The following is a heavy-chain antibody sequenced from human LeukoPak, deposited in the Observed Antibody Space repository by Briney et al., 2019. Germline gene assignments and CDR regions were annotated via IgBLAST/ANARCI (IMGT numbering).Heavy chain of an antibody. D-gene: IGHD4-23*01. CDR1: GFTFSNSG. CDR3: AKDQYGGNPQYYFDY. Sequence: GGSLRLSCAASGFTFSNSGMSWVRQAPGKGLDWVSAISGSGGNTYYADSVKGRFTISRDNSKNTLYLQMNSLRAEDTAVYYCAKDQYGGNPQYYFDYWGQGTLVTVSS. J-gene: IGHJ4*02. CDR2: ISGSGGNT. V-gene: IGHV3-23*01.